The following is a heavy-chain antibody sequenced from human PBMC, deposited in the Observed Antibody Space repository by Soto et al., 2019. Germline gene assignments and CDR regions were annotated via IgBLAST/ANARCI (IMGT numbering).Heavy chain of an antibody. CDR1: GGTFSSYA. D-gene: IGHD3-10*01. CDR2: IIPIFGPA. V-gene: IGHV1-69*01. Sequence: QVQLVQSGAEVKKPGSSVKVSCKASGGTFSSYAISWVRQAPGQGLEWVGGIIPIFGPANYAQKFQGRDRITVNESTSTAYRELSSLRSEDTAVYYYASMYYYGSGSSSYYYGMDVWGQGTTVTVSS. J-gene: IGHJ6*02. CDR3: ASMYYYGSGSSSYYYGMDV.